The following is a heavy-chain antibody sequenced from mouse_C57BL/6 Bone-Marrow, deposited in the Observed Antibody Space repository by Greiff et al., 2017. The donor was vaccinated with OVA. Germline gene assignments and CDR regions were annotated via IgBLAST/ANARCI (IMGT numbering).Heavy chain of an antibody. D-gene: IGHD1-2*01. CDR2: IRNKANGYTT. J-gene: IGHJ4*01. V-gene: IGHV7-3*01. CDR3: ARSPTARYAMDY. CDR1: GFTFTDYY. Sequence: EVKLEESGGGLVQPGGSLSLSCAASGFTFTDYYMSWVRQPPGKALEWLGFIRNKANGYTTEYSASVKGRFTISRDNSQSILYLQMNALRAEDSATYYCARSPTARYAMDYWGQGTSVTVSS.